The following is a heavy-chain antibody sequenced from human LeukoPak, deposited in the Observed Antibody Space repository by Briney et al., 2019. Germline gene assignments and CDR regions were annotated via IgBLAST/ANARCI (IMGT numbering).Heavy chain of an antibody. Sequence: GGSLRLSCAASGFTFSSYGMHWVRQAPGKGLEWVAVISYDGSNKYYADSVKGRFTISRDNAKNTLYLQMNSLRAEDTAVYYCARGQGYGDSPHFDYWGQGTLVTVSS. CDR3: ARGQGYGDSPHFDY. J-gene: IGHJ4*02. CDR1: GFTFSSYG. CDR2: ISYDGSNK. V-gene: IGHV3-30*03. D-gene: IGHD4-17*01.